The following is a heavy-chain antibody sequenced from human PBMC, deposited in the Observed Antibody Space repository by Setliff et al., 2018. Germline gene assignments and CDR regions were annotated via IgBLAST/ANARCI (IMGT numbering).Heavy chain of an antibody. CDR3: AKVGGWGGWYLHY. CDR2: ISSSGSTI. J-gene: IGHJ4*02. D-gene: IGHD6-19*01. Sequence: GGSLRLSCAASGFTFSSYSMNWVRQAPGKGLEWVSYISSSGSTIYYADSVKGRFTISRDNSKNTLYLQMNSLRAEDTAVYYCAKVGGWGGWYLHYWGQGTLVTVSS. V-gene: IGHV3-48*01. CDR1: GFTFSSYS.